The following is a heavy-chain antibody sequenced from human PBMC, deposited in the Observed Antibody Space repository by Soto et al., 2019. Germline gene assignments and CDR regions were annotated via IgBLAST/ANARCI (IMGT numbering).Heavy chain of an antibody. CDR1: GFSLTSNAVG. Sequence: QITLKESGPTLVKPTQTLTLTCTFSGFSLTSNAVGVGWFRQPPGKALEWLALIYWDDDNHYSPSLKSRLTFTKDTSKNQVVLIMTHIYPVDTATYYCAHGSGWLFDFWGQGTLVTVSS. D-gene: IGHD6-19*01. J-gene: IGHJ4*02. CDR2: IYWDDDN. V-gene: IGHV2-5*02. CDR3: AHGSGWLFDF.